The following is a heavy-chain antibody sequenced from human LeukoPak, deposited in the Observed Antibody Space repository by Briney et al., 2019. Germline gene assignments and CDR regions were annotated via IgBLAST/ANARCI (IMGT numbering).Heavy chain of an antibody. CDR2: IWYDGTNR. CDR1: RINSNIHT. CDR3: AGYVGTTTVSGDY. D-gene: IGHD4-17*01. J-gene: IGHJ4*02. V-gene: IGHV3-33*01. Sequence: PGGSLTLSCAAPRINSNIHTIHYPRQAPGKGLEWVAVIWYDGTNRNYADSVKGRFTISRDNPKSTLYLQMNSLRTDDTAVYYCAGYVGTTTVSGDYWGQGILVTVSS.